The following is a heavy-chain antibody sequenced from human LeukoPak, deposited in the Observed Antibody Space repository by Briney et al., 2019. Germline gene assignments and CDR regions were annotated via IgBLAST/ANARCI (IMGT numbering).Heavy chain of an antibody. Sequence: SETLSLTCSVSGYSISSGYYWGWIRQPPGQGLEWIGSMYYRGSTDYSPSLKSRVTVSVDTTKNQFSLKLSSVTAADTAVYYCARETRNYYDSPAYYSFDYWGQGTLVTVSS. V-gene: IGHV4-38-2*02. CDR1: GYSISSGYY. D-gene: IGHD3-22*01. CDR2: MYYRGST. CDR3: ARETRNYYDSPAYYSFDY. J-gene: IGHJ4*02.